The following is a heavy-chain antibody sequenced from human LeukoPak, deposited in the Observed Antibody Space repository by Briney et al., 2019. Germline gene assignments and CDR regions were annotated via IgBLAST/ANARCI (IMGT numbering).Heavy chain of an antibody. CDR2: IYHSGST. D-gene: IGHD1-1*01. V-gene: IGHV4-4*02. Sequence: SETLSLTCAVSGGSISSSNWWSWVRQPPGKGLEWIGEIYHSGSTNYNPSLKSRVTISVDTSKNQFSLKLSSVTAADTAVYYCARVGIYNSYYYYMDVWGKGTTVTVSS. CDR1: GGSISSSNW. CDR3: ARVGIYNSYYYYMDV. J-gene: IGHJ6*03.